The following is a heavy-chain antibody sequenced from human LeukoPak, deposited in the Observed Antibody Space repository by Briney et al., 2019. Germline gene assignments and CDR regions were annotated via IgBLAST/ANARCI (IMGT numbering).Heavy chain of an antibody. CDR2: FDPEDGET. CDR3: ARATVGRGYCSGGSCASTPGY. J-gene: IGHJ4*02. V-gene: IGHV1-24*01. CDR1: GYTLTELS. Sequence: ASVKVSCKVSGYTLTELSMHWVRQAPGKGLEWMGGFDPEDGETIYAQKFQGRVTMTEDTSTDTAYMELSSLRSDDTAVYYCARATVGRGYCSGGSCASTPGYWGQGTLVTVSS. D-gene: IGHD2-15*01.